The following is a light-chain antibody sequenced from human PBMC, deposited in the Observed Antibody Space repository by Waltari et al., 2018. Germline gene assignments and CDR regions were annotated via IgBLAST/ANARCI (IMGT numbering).Light chain of an antibody. J-gene: IGKJ4*01. CDR3: QQYDELPVT. CDR2: GAS. Sequence: VLYSANRKNSLAWDQQKPGQPPRLLIYGASTRESGVPDRFSGSGSGTEFTLTISSLQAEDVAVYDCQQYDELPVTFGGGTKVEIK. V-gene: IGKV4-1*01. CDR1: VLYSANRKNS.